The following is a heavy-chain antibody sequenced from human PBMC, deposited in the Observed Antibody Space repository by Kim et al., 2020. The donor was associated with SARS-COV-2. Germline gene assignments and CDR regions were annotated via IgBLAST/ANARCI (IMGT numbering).Heavy chain of an antibody. J-gene: IGHJ4*02. CDR1: GFTFSSYA. D-gene: IGHD3-10*01. CDR3: ATGSGSYYEPFDY. Sequence: GGSLRLSCAASGFTFSSYAMHWVRQAPGKGLEWVAVISYDGSNKYYADSVKGRFTISRDNSKNTLYLQMNSLRAEDTAVYYCATGSGSYYEPFDYWGQGTLVTVSS. CDR2: ISYDGSNK. V-gene: IGHV3-30*04.